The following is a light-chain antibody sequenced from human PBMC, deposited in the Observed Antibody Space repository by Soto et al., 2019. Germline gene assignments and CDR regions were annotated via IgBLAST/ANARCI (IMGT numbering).Light chain of an antibody. Sequence: QSVLTQPPSASATPGQGVTISCSGSSVNIGSNYVYWYQQLPGTAPTLLIYRNGQRPSGVPDRFSGSKSGTSASLAISGLRSEDEADYYGSVWDDSLDGVVFCGGTKLTVL. CDR2: RNG. J-gene: IGLJ3*02. V-gene: IGLV1-47*01. CDR3: SVWDDSLDGVV. CDR1: SVNIGSNY.